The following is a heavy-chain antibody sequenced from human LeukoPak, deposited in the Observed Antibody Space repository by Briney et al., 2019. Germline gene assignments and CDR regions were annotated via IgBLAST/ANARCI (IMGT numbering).Heavy chain of an antibody. Sequence: PRGSLRHSCAASGLTVSNNYMKWVRQAPGKGLEWVSLIYSGGSTYYADSVKGRFTISRDNPKNTVYLQMNNLRAEDTAVYYCARDRHCSGASCSVLWGQGTPGTLSS. V-gene: IGHV3-53*01. CDR2: IYSGGST. D-gene: IGHD2-15*01. CDR3: ARDRHCSGASCSVL. J-gene: IGHJ1*01. CDR1: GLTVSNNY.